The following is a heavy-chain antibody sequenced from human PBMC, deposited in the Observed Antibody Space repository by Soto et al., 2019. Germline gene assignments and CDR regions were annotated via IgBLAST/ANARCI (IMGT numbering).Heavy chain of an antibody. V-gene: IGHV4-30-4*01. CDR1: GGSISSGNYS. CDR3: ATMGTPATGLSYFDY. J-gene: IGHJ4*02. D-gene: IGHD2-15*01. CDR2: ISYRGSA. Sequence: QVQLQESGPGLVKPSQTLSLTCTVSGGSISSGNYSWSWVRQPPGTGLEWIGFISYRGSAYYNPSLKSRVTISVDTSKNQFSLNLSFVTAADTAVYYCATMGTPATGLSYFDYWGQGTLVTVSS.